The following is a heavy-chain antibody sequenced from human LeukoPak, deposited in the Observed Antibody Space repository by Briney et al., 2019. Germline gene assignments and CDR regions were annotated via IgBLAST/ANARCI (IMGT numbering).Heavy chain of an antibody. CDR2: ISWNSGSI. V-gene: IGHV3-9*03. CDR1: GFTFDDYA. CDR3: AKAAAAYYYYYYMDV. Sequence: PGRSLRLSCAASGFTFDDYAMHWVRQAPGKGLEWVSGISWNSGSIGYADSVKGRFTISRDNAKNSLYLQMNSPRAEDMALYYCAKAAAAYYYYYYMDVWGKGTTVTVSS. D-gene: IGHD6-13*01. J-gene: IGHJ6*03.